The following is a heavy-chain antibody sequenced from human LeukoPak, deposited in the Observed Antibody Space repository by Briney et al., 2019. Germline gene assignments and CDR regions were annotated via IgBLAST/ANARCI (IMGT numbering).Heavy chain of an antibody. CDR3: ARDQFRLGYFDY. D-gene: IGHD3-9*01. J-gene: IGHJ4*02. CDR2: IYYTGST. Sequence: SETLSLTCTVSGGSISNYYWTWIRQPPGKGLEWIGYIYYTGSTNYNPSLKSRVTISLDTSKNQFSLRLSSVTAADTAVYFCARDQFRLGYFDYWGQGTLVTVSS. CDR1: GGSISNYY. V-gene: IGHV4-59*01.